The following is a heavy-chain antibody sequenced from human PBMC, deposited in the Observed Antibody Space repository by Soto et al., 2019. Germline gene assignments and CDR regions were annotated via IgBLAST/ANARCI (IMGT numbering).Heavy chain of an antibody. CDR3: ARIRTDLLYYYGMDV. J-gene: IGHJ6*02. CDR1: GFSLSTSGMC. Sequence: GSGPTLVNPTQTLTLTCTFSGFSLSTSGMCVSWIRQPPGKALEWLALIDWDDDKYYSTSLKTRLTISKDTSKNQVVLTMTNMDPVDTATYYCARIRTDLLYYYGMDVWGQGTTVTVSS. D-gene: IGHD2-21*01. V-gene: IGHV2-70*01. CDR2: IDWDDDK.